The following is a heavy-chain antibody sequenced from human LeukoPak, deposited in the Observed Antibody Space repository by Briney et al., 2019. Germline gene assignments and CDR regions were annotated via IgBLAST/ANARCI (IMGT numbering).Heavy chain of an antibody. CDR1: GYTCAGYY. D-gene: IGHD3-22*01. CDR3: LRGREEYYYHSRDYYLDF. Sequence: ASVTDSFLGSGYTCAGYYMHWVRQAPGQGLEWMGWINPNTGVTNYVQKFQGRVTMSRDTSSSTAYMALNGLTSDDAAVYYCLRGREEYYYHSRDYYLDFWGQGTLVTVSS. V-gene: IGHV1-2*02. CDR2: INPNTGVT. J-gene: IGHJ4*02.